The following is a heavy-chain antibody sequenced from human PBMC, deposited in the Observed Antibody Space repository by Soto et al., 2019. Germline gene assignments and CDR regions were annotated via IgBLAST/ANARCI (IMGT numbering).Heavy chain of an antibody. D-gene: IGHD2-21*02. CDR2: ISSSSSYI. Sequence: GGSLRLSCAASGFTFSSYSMNWVRQALGKGLEWVSSISSSSSYIYYADSVKGRFTISRDSAKNSLYLQMNSLRAEDTAVYYCARVPSKHIVVVTGLYYYYGMDVWGQGTTVTVSS. CDR1: GFTFSSYS. V-gene: IGHV3-21*01. J-gene: IGHJ6*02. CDR3: ARVPSKHIVVVTGLYYYYGMDV.